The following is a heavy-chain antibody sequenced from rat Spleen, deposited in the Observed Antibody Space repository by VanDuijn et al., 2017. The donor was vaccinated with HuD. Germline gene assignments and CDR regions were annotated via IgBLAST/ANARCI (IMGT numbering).Heavy chain of an antibody. CDR2: ISYDGSST. CDR3: AADYFDGTYYPFDY. D-gene: IGHD1-12*02. J-gene: IGHJ2*01. V-gene: IGHV5-7*01. Sequence: EVQLVESGGGFVQPGSPLKLSCAASGFTFSDYNMAWVRQAPKKGLEWVATISYDGSSTYYRDSVKGRFTISRDNAKSTPYLRMDSLRSEDTATYYCAADYFDGTYYPFDYWGQGIMVTVSS. CDR1: GFTFSDYN.